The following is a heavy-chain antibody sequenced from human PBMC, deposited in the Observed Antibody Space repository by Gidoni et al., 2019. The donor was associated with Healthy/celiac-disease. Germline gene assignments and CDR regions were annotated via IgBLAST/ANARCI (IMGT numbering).Heavy chain of an antibody. J-gene: IGHJ4*02. Sequence: DYYTGRFTISRDNSKNTLYLQMNSLRAEDTAVYYCAKDGVLNWGFDYWGQGTLVTVSS. CDR3: AKDGVLNWGFDY. D-gene: IGHD7-27*01. V-gene: IGHV3-23*01.